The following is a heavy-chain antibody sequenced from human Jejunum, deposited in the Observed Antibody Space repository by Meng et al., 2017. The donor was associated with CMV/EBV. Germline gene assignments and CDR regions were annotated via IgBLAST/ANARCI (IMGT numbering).Heavy chain of an antibody. Sequence: QVPLQESGPGLVKPSHTLSLTCTVSGGSISSGDYYWSWIRQPPGKGLEWIGCIYYSGSTYYNPSLKGRVTISVDTSKNQFSLNLSSVTAADTAVYYCARGQRSYSGSYPEWFDPWGQGTLVTVSS. CDR2: IYYSGST. D-gene: IGHD1-26*01. CDR1: GGSISSGDYY. CDR3: ARGQRSYSGSYPEWFDP. J-gene: IGHJ5*02. V-gene: IGHV4-30-4*01.